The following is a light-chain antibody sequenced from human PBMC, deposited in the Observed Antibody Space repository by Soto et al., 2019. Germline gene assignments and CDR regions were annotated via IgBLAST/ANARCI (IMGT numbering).Light chain of an antibody. CDR1: SNDVGGYNY. Sequence: QSALTQPASVSASPGQSITISCTGTSNDVGGYNYVSWYQQHPGKVPKLIIYEVNNRPSGVSDRFSGSKSGKTASLTISGLLADDEADYYCSSFTSDSTHVFGTGTKVTVL. J-gene: IGLJ1*01. V-gene: IGLV2-14*03. CDR2: EVN. CDR3: SSFTSDSTHV.